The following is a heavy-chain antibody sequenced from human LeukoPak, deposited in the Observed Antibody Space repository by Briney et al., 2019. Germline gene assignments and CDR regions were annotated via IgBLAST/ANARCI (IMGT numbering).Heavy chain of an antibody. D-gene: IGHD3-22*01. CDR2: IKPTTGSI. CDR3: ARRADSSGDQYNWFDP. V-gene: IGHV1-46*01. Sequence: GASVKVSCKASGYTFTSYYMHWVRQAPGQGLEWMGIIKPTTGSISYAQKFQGRVTMNRDTSTSTAYMELSSLRTDDTAVYYCARRADSSGDQYNWFDPWGQGTLVTVSS. J-gene: IGHJ5*02. CDR1: GYTFTSYY.